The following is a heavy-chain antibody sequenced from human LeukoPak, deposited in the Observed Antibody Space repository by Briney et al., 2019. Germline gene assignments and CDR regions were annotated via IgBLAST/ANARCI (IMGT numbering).Heavy chain of an antibody. V-gene: IGHV4-34*01. Sequence: SETLSLTCAVYGGSFSGYYWSWIRQPPGKGLEWIGEINHSGSTNYNPSLKSRVTISADTSRNQFSLKLSSVTAADTAVYYCAEGDPDAFDIWGQGTMVTVSS. D-gene: IGHD3-16*01. CDR3: AEGDPDAFDI. CDR1: GGSFSGYY. J-gene: IGHJ3*02. CDR2: INHSGST.